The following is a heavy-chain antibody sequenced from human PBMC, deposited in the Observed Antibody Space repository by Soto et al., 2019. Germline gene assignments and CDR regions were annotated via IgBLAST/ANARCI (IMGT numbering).Heavy chain of an antibody. V-gene: IGHV1-69*12. Sequence: QVQLVQSGAEVKKPGSSVKVSCKASGGTFSSYAISWVRQAPGQGLEWMGGIIPIFGTANYAQKFQGRVTITADESTSTAYMELSSLRSEDTAVYYCASGYYDSSGYYYEYFQHWGQGTLVTVSS. CDR3: ASGYYDSSGYYYEYFQH. J-gene: IGHJ1*01. CDR2: IIPIFGTA. D-gene: IGHD3-22*01. CDR1: GGTFSSYA.